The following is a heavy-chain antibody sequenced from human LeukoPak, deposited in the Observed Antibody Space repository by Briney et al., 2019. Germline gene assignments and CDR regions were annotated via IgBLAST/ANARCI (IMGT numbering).Heavy chain of an antibody. CDR1: GFTFSDYY. D-gene: IGHD6-6*01. Sequence: PGGSLRLSCAASGFTFSDYYMGWIRQAPGKGLEWVSYISSSGSTIYYADSVKGRFTISRDNAKNSLYLQMNSLRAEDTAVYYCARDKYSSSSLSWFDPWGQGTLVTVSS. CDR2: ISSSGSTI. V-gene: IGHV3-11*01. J-gene: IGHJ5*02. CDR3: ARDKYSSSSLSWFDP.